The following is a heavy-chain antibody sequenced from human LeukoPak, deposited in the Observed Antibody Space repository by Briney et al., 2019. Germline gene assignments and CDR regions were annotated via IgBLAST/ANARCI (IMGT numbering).Heavy chain of an antibody. CDR1: GYTFTGYY. CDR2: INPNSGGT. J-gene: IGHJ6*03. V-gene: IGHV1-2*02. Sequence: EASVKVSCKASGYTFTGYYMHWVRQAPGQGLEWMGWINPNSGGTNYAQKFQGRVTMTRDTSISTAYMELSRLRSDDTAVYYCARGAPLYSSSPMDVWGKGTTVTVSS. CDR3: ARGAPLYSSSPMDV. D-gene: IGHD6-6*01.